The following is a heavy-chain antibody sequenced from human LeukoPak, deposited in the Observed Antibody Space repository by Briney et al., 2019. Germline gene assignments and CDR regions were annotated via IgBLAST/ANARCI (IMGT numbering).Heavy chain of an antibody. CDR3: ARGSSTMVRGVIPLDY. V-gene: IGHV4-34*01. D-gene: IGHD3-10*01. J-gene: IGHJ4*02. CDR2: INHSGRT. CDR1: GGSFSGYY. Sequence: PSETLSLTCAVYGGSFSGYYWSWIRQPPGKGLEWIGEINHSGRTNYNPSLKSRVTISVDTSKDQFSLKLSSVTAADTAVYYCARGSSTMVRGVIPLDYWGQGTLVTVSS.